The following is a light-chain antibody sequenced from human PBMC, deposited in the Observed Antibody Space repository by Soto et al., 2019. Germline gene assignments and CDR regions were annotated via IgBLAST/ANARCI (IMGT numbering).Light chain of an antibody. CDR1: SSDVGGHNF. V-gene: IGLV2-14*03. Sequence: QSALTQPASVSGSPGQSITISCTGSSSDVGGHNFVSWYQQHPGKAPKLMIYDVSSRPSGVSNRFSGSKSGNTASLTISGLQAEDEADYHCSSYTPSSTYVFGTGTKLTVL. CDR3: SSYTPSSTYV. CDR2: DVS. J-gene: IGLJ1*01.